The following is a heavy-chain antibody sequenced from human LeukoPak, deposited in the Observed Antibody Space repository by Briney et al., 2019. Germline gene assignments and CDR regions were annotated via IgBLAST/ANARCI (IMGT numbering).Heavy chain of an antibody. CDR2: INHSGST. J-gene: IGHJ6*04. V-gene: IGHV4-34*01. Sequence: SETLSLTCAVYGGSFSGYYWSWIRQPPGKGLEWIGEINHSGSTNYNPSLKSRGTISVDTSKNQFSLKLSSVTAADTAVYYCARGKIVVVPAAIPRRYGMDVWGKGTTVTVSS. D-gene: IGHD2-2*02. CDR3: ARGKIVVVPAAIPRRYGMDV. CDR1: GGSFSGYY.